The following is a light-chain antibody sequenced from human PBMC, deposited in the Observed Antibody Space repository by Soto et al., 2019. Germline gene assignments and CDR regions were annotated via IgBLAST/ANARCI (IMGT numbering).Light chain of an antibody. CDR3: QQYNNWPLT. CDR2: GAS. V-gene: IGKV3-15*01. Sequence: EIVMTQSPATLSVSPGERATLSCRASQSVNNNLAWYQQKPGQAPRLLIYGASARATGIPARFSGSGSGTEFTLTIXXLQSEDXAVXXXQQYNNWPLTFGGGTKVEIK. CDR1: QSVNNN. J-gene: IGKJ4*01.